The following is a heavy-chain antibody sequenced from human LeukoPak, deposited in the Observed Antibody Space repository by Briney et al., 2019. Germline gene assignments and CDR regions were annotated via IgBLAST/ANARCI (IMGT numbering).Heavy chain of an antibody. CDR3: ARFGGYSTVRWFDP. J-gene: IGHJ5*02. Sequence: SETLSLTCAVSGGSISSGGYSWSWIRQPPGKGLEWIGYIYHSGSTYYSPSLKSRVTISVDRSKNQFSLKLSSVTAADTAVYYCARFGGYSTVRWFDPWGQGTLVTVSS. CDR1: GGSISSGGYS. CDR2: IYHSGST. V-gene: IGHV4-30-2*01. D-gene: IGHD3-10*01.